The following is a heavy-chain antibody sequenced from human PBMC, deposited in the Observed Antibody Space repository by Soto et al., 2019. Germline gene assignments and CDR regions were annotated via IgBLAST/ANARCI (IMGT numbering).Heavy chain of an antibody. V-gene: IGHV4-4*02. J-gene: IGHJ4*02. CDR2: IYHSGST. CDR3: ASLYGDYVSY. CDR1: GGSISSSNW. Sequence: SETLSLTCAVSGGSISSSNWWSWVRQPPGKGLEWIGEIYHSGSTNYNPSLKSRVTISVDTSNNQFSLKLSSVTAADTAVYYCASLYGDYVSYWGQGTLVTVSS. D-gene: IGHD4-17*01.